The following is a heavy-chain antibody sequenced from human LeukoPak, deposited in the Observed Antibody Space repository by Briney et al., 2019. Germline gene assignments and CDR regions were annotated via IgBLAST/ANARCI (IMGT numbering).Heavy chain of an antibody. V-gene: IGHV1-69*05. CDR1: GGTFSSYA. D-gene: IGHD6-6*01. J-gene: IGHJ6*03. Sequence: ASVKVSCKASGGTFSSYAISWVRQAPGQGLEWMGGIIPIFGTANYAQKFQGRVTITTDESTSTAYMELSSLRSEDTAVYYCARVVFGIAARVFYYYYYMDVWGKGTTVTLSS. CDR3: ARVVFGIAARVFYYYYYMDV. CDR2: IIPIFGTA.